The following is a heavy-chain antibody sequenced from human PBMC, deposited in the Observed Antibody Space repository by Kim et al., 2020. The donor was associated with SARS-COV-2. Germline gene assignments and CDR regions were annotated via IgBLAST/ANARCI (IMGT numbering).Heavy chain of an antibody. CDR2: ISGSSNII. CDR3: VRDRYFGSEGYTWLFDY. CDR1: GLTFSIYA. Sequence: GGSLRLSCAASGLTFSIYAMNWVRQAPGKGLEWVSYISGSSNIIRYADSVKGRFTASRDNAENSLYLQMSSLRDEDTAVYYCVRDRYFGSEGYTWLFDYWGQGTLVAVSS. J-gene: IGHJ4*02. V-gene: IGHV3-48*02. D-gene: IGHD3-10*01.